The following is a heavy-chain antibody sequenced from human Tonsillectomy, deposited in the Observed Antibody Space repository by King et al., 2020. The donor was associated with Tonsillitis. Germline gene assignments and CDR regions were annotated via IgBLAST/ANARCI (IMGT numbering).Heavy chain of an antibody. J-gene: IGHJ3*02. CDR2: IYPGDSDT. CDR1: GYSFTSYW. D-gene: IGHD3-10*01. V-gene: IGHV5-51*01. Sequence: VQLVESGAEVKKPGESPKISCKGSGYSFTSYWIGWVRQMPGKGLEWMGIIYPGDSDTRYSPSFQGQVTISADKSISTAYLQWSSLKASDTAMYYCARRDGSGSPWADDAFDIWGEGTMVTVSS. CDR3: ARRDGSGSPWADDAFDI.